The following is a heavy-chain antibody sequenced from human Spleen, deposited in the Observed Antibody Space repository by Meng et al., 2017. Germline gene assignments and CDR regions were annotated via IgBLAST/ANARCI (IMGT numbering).Heavy chain of an antibody. D-gene: IGHD6-25*01. V-gene: IGHV1-2*06. Sequence: HLVQYGAEVKNPWASMKLSCKASGYTFTGSYKHWVRQAPGQGLEWMGRINPNSGGSNYAQKFQGRVTVTRDMSISTDYVELSSLRPDDTALYYCARDEDISAAGKLFGDYWGQGTLVTVSS. CDR1: GYTFTGSY. CDR3: ARDEDISAAGKLFGDY. J-gene: IGHJ4*02. CDR2: INPNSGGS.